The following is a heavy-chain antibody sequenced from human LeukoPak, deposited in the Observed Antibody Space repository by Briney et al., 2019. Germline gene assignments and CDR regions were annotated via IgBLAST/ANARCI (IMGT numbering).Heavy chain of an antibody. J-gene: IGHJ4*02. Sequence: ASVKVSCKASGYTFTDYYIHWVRQAPGQGLEGMGWINPNSGGTNYAQKFQDRVTMTRDTSISTAYMEVSRLRSDDTAVYYCARDQRIFGVVNVFDYWGQGTLVTVSS. CDR3: ARDQRIFGVVNVFDY. CDR2: INPNSGGT. D-gene: IGHD3-3*01. V-gene: IGHV1-2*02. CDR1: GYTFTDYY.